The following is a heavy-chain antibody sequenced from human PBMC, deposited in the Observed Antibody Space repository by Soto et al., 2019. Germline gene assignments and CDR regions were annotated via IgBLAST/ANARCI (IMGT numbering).Heavy chain of an antibody. CDR3: ARVGGPSYYYDSSVFGPFGYYYGMDV. Sequence: PSETLSLTCTVSGGSISSYYWSWIRQPPGKGLEWIGYIYYSGSTNYNPSLKSRVTISVDTSKNQFSLKLSSVTAADTAVYYCARVGGPSYYYDSSVFGPFGYYYGMDVWGQGTTVTVSS. CDR2: IYYSGST. J-gene: IGHJ6*02. D-gene: IGHD3-22*01. V-gene: IGHV4-59*01. CDR1: GGSISSYY.